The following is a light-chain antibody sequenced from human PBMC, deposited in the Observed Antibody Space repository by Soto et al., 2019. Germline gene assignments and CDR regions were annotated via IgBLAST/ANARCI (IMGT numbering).Light chain of an antibody. Sequence: DTMLTQSPATLSVSPGERASLSCRASEGVSSNLAWYQQKSGQAPRLLIYGATARATGIPARFSGGGSGTEFTLPISSRQSEVFAIYYCQQYYYWPRTFAQGTKVEIK. J-gene: IGKJ1*01. CDR2: GAT. V-gene: IGKV3-15*01. CDR3: QQYYYWPRT. CDR1: EGVSSN.